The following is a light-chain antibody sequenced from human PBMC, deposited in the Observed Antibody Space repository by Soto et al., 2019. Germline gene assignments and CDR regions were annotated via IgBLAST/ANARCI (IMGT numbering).Light chain of an antibody. CDR1: SSDVGGYNF. J-gene: IGLJ3*02. CDR3: SSYTSSITWV. V-gene: IGLV2-14*01. Sequence: QSALTQPASVSGSPGQSITIFCTGTSSDVGGYNFVSWYQQHPGKVPKLLIYEVSNRPSGVSPRFSGSKSGNTASLTISGLQAEDEADYYCSSYTSSITWVFGGGTQLTVL. CDR2: EVS.